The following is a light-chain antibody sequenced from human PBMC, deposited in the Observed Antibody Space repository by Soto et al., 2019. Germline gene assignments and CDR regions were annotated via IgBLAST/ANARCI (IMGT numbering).Light chain of an antibody. J-gene: IGLJ2*01. CDR1: SSDFGSNT. CDR2: SNN. CDR3: SSYGGSNNLV. Sequence: QSVLTQPPSASGTPGQRVTISCSGSSSDFGSNTVNWYQQLPGTAPKLLIYSNNQRPSGVPDRFSGSKSGTSASLAISGLQSEDEADYYCSSYGGSNNLVFGGGTKVTVL. V-gene: IGLV1-44*01.